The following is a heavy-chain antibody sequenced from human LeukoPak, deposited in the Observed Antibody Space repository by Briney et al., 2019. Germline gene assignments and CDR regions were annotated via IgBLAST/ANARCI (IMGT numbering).Heavy chain of an antibody. CDR3: ARAFYPGYYSYMAV. Sequence: SETLSLTCAVYGGSFSGYYWSWIRQPPGKGLEWIGEINHSGSTNYNPSLKSRVTISVDTSKNQFSLRLSSVTASDTAVYYCARAFYPGYYSYMAVWGKGTTITVSS. CDR2: INHSGST. CDR1: GGSFSGYY. D-gene: IGHD3-3*02. V-gene: IGHV4-34*01. J-gene: IGHJ6*03.